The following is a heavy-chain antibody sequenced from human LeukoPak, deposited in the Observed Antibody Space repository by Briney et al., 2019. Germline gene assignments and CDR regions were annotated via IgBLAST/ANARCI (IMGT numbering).Heavy chain of an antibody. CDR3: TTAGSY. J-gene: IGHJ4*02. D-gene: IGHD3-10*01. CDR1: GFTFIDAW. V-gene: IGHV3-15*01. CDR2: IKSESDGGIT. Sequence: GGSLRLSCAASGFTFIDAWMTWVRQAPGKGLEWVGRIKSESDGGITDYAAPVKGRFTISRDDSKNTLYLQMNSLKSEDTAVYYCTTAGSYWGQGTLVTVSS.